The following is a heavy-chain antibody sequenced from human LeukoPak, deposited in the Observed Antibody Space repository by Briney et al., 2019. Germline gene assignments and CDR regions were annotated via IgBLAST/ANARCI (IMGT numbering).Heavy chain of an antibody. CDR3: ARVRSHSSGMRY. Sequence: SETLSLTCAVYGGSFSGYYWSWVRPPPGKGLEWIGEINHSGSTNYNPSLKSRVTISVDTSKNQFSLKLGSVTAADTAVYYCARVRSHSSGMRYWGQGTLVTVSS. CDR1: GGSFSGYY. CDR2: INHSGST. V-gene: IGHV4-34*01. J-gene: IGHJ4*02. D-gene: IGHD6-19*01.